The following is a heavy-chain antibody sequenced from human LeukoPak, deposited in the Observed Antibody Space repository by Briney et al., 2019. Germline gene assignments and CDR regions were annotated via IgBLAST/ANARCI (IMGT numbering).Heavy chain of an antibody. CDR2: INPKIGGT. D-gene: IGHD2-15*01. J-gene: IGHJ5*02. Sequence: ASVKVSCKASGYTFSDYFIHWVRQSPGQGLKWMGWINPKIGGTDYAHKFQGRVTMTRDTSISTAYMELSGLRSDDSAIYYCVRDLFTPRDLWGQGTLVTVSS. V-gene: IGHV1-2*02. CDR1: GYTFSDYF. CDR3: VRDLFTPRDL.